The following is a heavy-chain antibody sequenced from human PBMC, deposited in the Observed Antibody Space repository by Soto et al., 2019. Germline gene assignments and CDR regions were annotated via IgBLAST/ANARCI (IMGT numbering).Heavy chain of an antibody. J-gene: IGHJ6*02. Sequence: GGSLRLSCAASGFTFSSYNMNWVRQAPGKGLEWVSSISSYNNYIYYGDSVKGRFTISGDNAKNSLFLQMNSLRAEDTAVYYCARGRVPRSMDVWGQGTTVTVSS. CDR1: GFTFSSYN. CDR2: ISSYNNYI. V-gene: IGHV3-21*01. CDR3: ARGRVPRSMDV. D-gene: IGHD3-10*01.